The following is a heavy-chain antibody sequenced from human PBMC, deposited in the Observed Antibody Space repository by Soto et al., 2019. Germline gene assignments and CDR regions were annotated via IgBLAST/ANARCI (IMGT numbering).Heavy chain of an antibody. CDR1: GGTLSSYP. Sequence: QVQLVQSLAEVKKPGSSVKVSCEASGGTLSSYPINWVRQAPGQGLEWMGGIIPFFGTSNYAQKFQGRVTITADDSTSTAYMELRSLRSEDTAVYYCARVGHITNYGMAVWGQGATVTVSS. V-gene: IGHV1-69*01. CDR2: IIPFFGTS. CDR3: ARVGHITNYGMAV. J-gene: IGHJ6*02. D-gene: IGHD1-26*01.